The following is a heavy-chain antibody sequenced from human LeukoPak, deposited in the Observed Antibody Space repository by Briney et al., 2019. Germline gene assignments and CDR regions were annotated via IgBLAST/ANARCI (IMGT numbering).Heavy chain of an antibody. D-gene: IGHD6-19*01. V-gene: IGHV3-30-3*01. Sequence: GGSLRLSCAASGFTFSSYAMHWVRLAPGKGLEWVAVISYDGSNKYYADSVKGRFTISRDNSKSTLYLQMNSLRAEDTAVYYCARDPRWLETPEYYFDYWGQGTLVTVSS. CDR1: GFTFSSYA. CDR2: ISYDGSNK. CDR3: ARDPRWLETPEYYFDY. J-gene: IGHJ4*02.